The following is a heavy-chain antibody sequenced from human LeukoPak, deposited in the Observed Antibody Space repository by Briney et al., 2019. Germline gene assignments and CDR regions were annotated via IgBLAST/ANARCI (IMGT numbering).Heavy chain of an antibody. D-gene: IGHD3-10*01. J-gene: IGHJ4*02. Sequence: GGSLRLSCAASEFSFGDYGMHWVRQAPGKGLEWVSLISGDGSSRYYTDSVKGRFTISRDDSKNSLYLQMNRLRTEDTALYYCAKDAVAYVSRTSYIGNYFDYWGQGALVTVSS. CDR2: ISGDGSSR. CDR1: EFSFGDYG. V-gene: IGHV3-43*02. CDR3: AKDAVAYVSRTSYIGNYFDY.